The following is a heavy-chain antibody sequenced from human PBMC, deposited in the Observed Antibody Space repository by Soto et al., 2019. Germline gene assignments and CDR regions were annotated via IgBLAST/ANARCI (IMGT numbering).Heavy chain of an antibody. V-gene: IGHV4-59*01. CDR3: ARDIMGTNYYYYGMDV. J-gene: IGHJ6*02. CDR1: GGSISSYY. D-gene: IGHD2-8*01. CDR2: IYYSGST. Sequence: PSETLSLTCTVSGGSISSYYWSWIRQPPGKGLEWIGYIYYSGSTNYNPSLKSRVTISVDTSKNQFSLKLSSVTAADTAVCYCARDIMGTNYYYYGMDVWGQGTTVTVSS.